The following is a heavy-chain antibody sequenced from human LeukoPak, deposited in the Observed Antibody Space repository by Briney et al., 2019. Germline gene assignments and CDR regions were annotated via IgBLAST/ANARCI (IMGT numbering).Heavy chain of an antibody. J-gene: IGHJ6*02. V-gene: IGHV4-61*01. CDR2: INYSGST. Sequence: SETLSLTCTVSGGSVSSGSYYWGWIRQPPGKGLEWIGYINYSGSTNYNPSLKSRATISVDTSKNQFSLKLSSVTAADTAVYYCAQGQLVPAAMMGYYYYGMDVWGQGTTVIVSS. CDR1: GGSVSSGSYY. D-gene: IGHD2-2*01. CDR3: AQGQLVPAAMMGYYYYGMDV.